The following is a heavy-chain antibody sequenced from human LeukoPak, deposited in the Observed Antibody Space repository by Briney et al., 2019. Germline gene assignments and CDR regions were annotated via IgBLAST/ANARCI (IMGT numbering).Heavy chain of an antibody. D-gene: IGHD5-12*01. CDR1: GNSFINYW. J-gene: IGHJ4*02. Sequence: GESLQISCKGSGNSFINYWIGWVRQMPGKGLEWMGIIYPGDSDTRYSPSFQGQVTISADRSISTAYLQWSSLKASDTAMYYCARVGYSGFAIDYWGQGTLVTVSS. V-gene: IGHV5-51*01. CDR2: IYPGDSDT. CDR3: ARVGYSGFAIDY.